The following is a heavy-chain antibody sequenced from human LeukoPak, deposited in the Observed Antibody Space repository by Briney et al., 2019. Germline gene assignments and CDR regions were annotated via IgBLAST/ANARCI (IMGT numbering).Heavy chain of an antibody. CDR1: DSSFSSYH. CDR3: ARVEYYTSGSYYFDY. Sequence: SELLSFTCTVSDSSFSSYHWSWIRQPPGKGLGWIGYIYDGGSTKYNPSLKGRVTISLDTSKSQFSLKLSCVTAADTAVYYCARVEYYTSGSYYFDYWGQGTLVTVSS. CDR2: IYDGGST. J-gene: IGHJ4*02. V-gene: IGHV4-59*01. D-gene: IGHD3-10*01.